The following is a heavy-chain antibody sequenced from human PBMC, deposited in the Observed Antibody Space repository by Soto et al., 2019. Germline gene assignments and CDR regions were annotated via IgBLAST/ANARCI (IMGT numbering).Heavy chain of an antibody. J-gene: IGHJ6*02. CDR1: GADINTYS. CDR3: ARAREAGYNFYYGMDV. V-gene: IGHV4-4*07. CDR2: IYTSASI. D-gene: IGHD6-19*01. Sequence: SETLSLTCSVSGADINTYSWTWIRQPAGKGLEWIGRIYTSASINYNPSLRGRVTLSVDTSTNQVSLKLASVTAADTAVYYCARAREAGYNFYYGMDVWGQGTTVTVSS.